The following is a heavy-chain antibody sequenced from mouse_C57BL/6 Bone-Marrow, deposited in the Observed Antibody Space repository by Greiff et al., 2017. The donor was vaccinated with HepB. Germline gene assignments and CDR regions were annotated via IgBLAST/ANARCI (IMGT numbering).Heavy chain of an antibody. CDR3: ARVGEGKRITTVQARDY. J-gene: IGHJ2*01. D-gene: IGHD1-1*01. CDR2: INPNNGGT. V-gene: IGHV1-22*01. CDR1: GYTFTDYN. Sequence: EVQLVESGPELVKPGASVKMSCKASGYTFTDYNMHWVKQSHGKSLEWIGYINPNNGGTSYNQKFKGKATLTVNKSSSTAYMELRSLTSEDSAFYYCARVGEGKRITTVQARDYWGQGTTLTVSS.